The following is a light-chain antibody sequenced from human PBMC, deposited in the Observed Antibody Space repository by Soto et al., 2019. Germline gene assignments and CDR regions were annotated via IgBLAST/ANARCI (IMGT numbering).Light chain of an antibody. CDR2: SAS. J-gene: IGKJ1*01. CDR3: QQYYEWPRGT. Sequence: EIVMTQSPGTLSASPGERATLSCRASQSVISNLDWYQQRPGQAPRLLIYSASTRATGMPARFSGSGSGTEFTLTISSLQSGDVAVYYCQQYYEWPRGTFGQGTKVDIK. V-gene: IGKV3-15*01. CDR1: QSVISN.